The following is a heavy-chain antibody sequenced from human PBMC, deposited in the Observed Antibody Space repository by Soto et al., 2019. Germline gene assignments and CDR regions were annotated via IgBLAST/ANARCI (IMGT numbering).Heavy chain of an antibody. CDR2: SHQSGNT. CDR1: GVSISSHDW. J-gene: IGHJ4*02. D-gene: IGHD6-13*01. V-gene: IGHV4-4*02. CDR3: ATKDGSRFY. Sequence: QVQLQESGPGLVKPSGTLSLTCAVSGVSISSHDWWTRVRQPPGKGLGWMGESHQSGNTNYNSSLESRVTISVDKSKNQFYLKLSSVTVAATAVYYCATKDGSRFYWGQGTLVTVSS.